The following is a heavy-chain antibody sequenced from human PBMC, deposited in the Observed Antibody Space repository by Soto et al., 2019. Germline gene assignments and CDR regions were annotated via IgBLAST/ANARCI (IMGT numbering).Heavy chain of an antibody. J-gene: IGHJ6*02. Sequence: GGSLRLSCAASGFTFSDYYMSWIRQAPGKGLERVSYISSSGSTIYYADSVKGRFTISRDNAKNSLYLQMNSLRAEDTAVYYCARIPGGGIAAAGPPLYYGMDVWGQGTTVNVSS. CDR3: ARIPGGGIAAAGPPLYYGMDV. CDR2: ISSSGSTI. V-gene: IGHV3-11*01. D-gene: IGHD6-13*01. CDR1: GFTFSDYY.